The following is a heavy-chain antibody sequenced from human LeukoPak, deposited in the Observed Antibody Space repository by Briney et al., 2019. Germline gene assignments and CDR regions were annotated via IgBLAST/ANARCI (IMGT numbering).Heavy chain of an antibody. J-gene: IGHJ4*02. Sequence: GSLRLSCVASGLIVSNNYMSWVRQAPRKGLEWVSAIYSDGTTRNADSVKVRFTISRDNSKNTVYLQMDSLRAEDRAVYYCARDKDAWGQGTLVTDSS. CDR2: IYSDGTT. V-gene: IGHV3-66*01. CDR1: GLIVSNNY. CDR3: ARDKDA.